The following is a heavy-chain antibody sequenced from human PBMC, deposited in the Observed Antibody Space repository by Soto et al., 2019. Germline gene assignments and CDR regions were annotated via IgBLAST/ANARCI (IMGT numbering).Heavy chain of an antibody. V-gene: IGHV4-59*08. CDR2: IYYSGST. J-gene: IGHJ5*02. Sequence: ASETLSFTCTVSGGSVSSYYWSWIRQSPGKGLEWIGYIYYSGSTKYNPYLKSRVTISLDTSKNQFSLKLSSVTAADTAVYCCARQTDCSSTSCSQTNWFDPWGQGTLVTVSS. CDR1: GGSVSSYY. CDR3: ARQTDCSSTSCSQTNWFDP. D-gene: IGHD2-2*01.